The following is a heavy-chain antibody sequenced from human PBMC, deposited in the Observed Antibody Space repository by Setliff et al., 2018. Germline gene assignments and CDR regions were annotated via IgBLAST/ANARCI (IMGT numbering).Heavy chain of an antibody. CDR1: GGSISGGGYY. J-gene: IGHJ6*04. CDR3: ASYQGSTWGMDV. Sequence: PSETLSLTCTVSGGSISGGGYYWSWIRQHPGKGLEWIGYIYYSGSIYYNPSLKSRVTISVDTSKKQFSLKLTSVTATDTAVYYCASYQGSTWGMDVWGKGTTVTVSS. CDR2: IYYSGSI. V-gene: IGHV4-39*01. D-gene: IGHD6-13*01.